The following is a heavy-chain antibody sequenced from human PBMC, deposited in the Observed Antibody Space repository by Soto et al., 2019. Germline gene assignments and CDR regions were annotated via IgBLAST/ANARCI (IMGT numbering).Heavy chain of an antibody. V-gene: IGHV3-33*01. J-gene: IGHJ6*02. D-gene: IGHD6-19*01. CDR2: IWYDGSNK. CDR3: ARERSSGWYPYYYYYGMDV. CDR1: GFTFSSYG. Sequence: PGGSLRLSCAASGFTFSSYGMHWVRQAPGKGLEWVAVIWYDGSNKYYADSVKGRFTISRDNSKNTLYLQMNSLRAEDTAVYYCARERSSGWYPYYYYYGMDVWGQGTTVTVSS.